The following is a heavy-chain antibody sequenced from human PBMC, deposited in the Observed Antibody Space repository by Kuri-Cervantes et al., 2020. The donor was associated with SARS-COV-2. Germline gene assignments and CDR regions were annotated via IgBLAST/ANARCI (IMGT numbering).Heavy chain of an antibody. CDR1: GFSFSNYA. CDR3: AKGLTPTPPTRYYDS. CDR2: INFNGRDT. D-gene: IGHD2-15*01. V-gene: IGHV3-23*05. J-gene: IGHJ5*01. Sequence: GESLKISCAAPGFSFSNYAMTWVRQAPGKGLEWVSVINFNGRDTFYADSVKGRFTISRDNSKDTVYLQLHSLRAEDTAIYFCAKGLTPTPPTRYYDSWGPGTLVTVSS.